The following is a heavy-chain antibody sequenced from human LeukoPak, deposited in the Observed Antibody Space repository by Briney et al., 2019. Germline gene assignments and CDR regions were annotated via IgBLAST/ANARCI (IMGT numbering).Heavy chain of an antibody. CDR2: ISGSGGST. V-gene: IGHV3-23*01. D-gene: IGHD3-22*01. CDR1: GFTFSSYA. Sequence: PGGPLRLSCAASGFTFSSYAMSWVRQAPGKGLEWVSAISGSGGSTYYADSVKGRFTISIDNSKNTLYLQMNSLRAEDTAVYYCAKPVYYYDSSGYYYFDYWGQGTLVTVSS. J-gene: IGHJ4*02. CDR3: AKPVYYYDSSGYYYFDY.